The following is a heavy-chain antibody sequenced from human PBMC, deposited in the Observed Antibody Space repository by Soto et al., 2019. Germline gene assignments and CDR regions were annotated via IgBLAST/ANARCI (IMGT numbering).Heavy chain of an antibody. V-gene: IGHV3-21*01. CDR1: GCMFSGFW. J-gene: IGHJ5*02. D-gene: IGHD2-8*01. CDR3: VRDSLMRTS. Sequence: EVQLVESGGDVVQPGGSLRLSCAASGCMFSGFWMHWVRQVPGKELVWVASISTGSSYIYYADALKGRFTIARDDAKSSVYLQMNSLRDEDTGVYYCVRDSLMRTSWGQGTRVTVSS. CDR2: ISTGSSYI.